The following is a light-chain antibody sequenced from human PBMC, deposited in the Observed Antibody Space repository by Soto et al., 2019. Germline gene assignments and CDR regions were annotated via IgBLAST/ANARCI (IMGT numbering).Light chain of an antibody. CDR1: QSLSYW. Sequence: DIQMTQSPSTLSASVGDTVTITCRASQSLSYWLAWYQQKPGQAPTLLIHKASTLESGVPSRFSGSGSGTEFTLTISSLQPDDFATFYCQQYGRFPYTFGQGTKLEIK. V-gene: IGKV1-5*03. J-gene: IGKJ2*01. CDR2: KAS. CDR3: QQYGRFPYT.